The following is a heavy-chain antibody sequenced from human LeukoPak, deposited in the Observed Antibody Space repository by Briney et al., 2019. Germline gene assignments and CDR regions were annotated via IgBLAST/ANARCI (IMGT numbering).Heavy chain of an antibody. CDR3: ASGPYPAAGTDHQFDY. D-gene: IGHD6-13*01. CDR1: GGSISSYY. J-gene: IGHJ4*02. V-gene: IGHV4-4*07. CDR2: IYPSGST. Sequence: SETLSLTCTVSGGSISSYYWSWIRQPAGKGLEWIGRIYPSGSTNYNPSLKSRVTISVDKSKNQFSLKLSSVTAADTAVYYCASGPYPAAGTDHQFDYWGQGTLVTVSS.